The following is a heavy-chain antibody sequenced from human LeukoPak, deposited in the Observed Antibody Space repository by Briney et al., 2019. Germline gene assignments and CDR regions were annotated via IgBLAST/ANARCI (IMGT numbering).Heavy chain of an antibody. J-gene: IGHJ4*02. CDR1: GYTFTSYG. V-gene: IGHV1-18*01. CDR2: ISAYNGNT. D-gene: IGHD3-22*01. CDR3: AREYSGYDSSGYYYS. Sequence: GASVKVSCKASGYTFTSYGISWVRQAPGQGLEWMGWISAYNGNTNYAQKLQGRVTMTTDTFTSTAYMELRSLRSDDTAVYYCAREYSGYDSSGYYYSWGQGTLVTVSS.